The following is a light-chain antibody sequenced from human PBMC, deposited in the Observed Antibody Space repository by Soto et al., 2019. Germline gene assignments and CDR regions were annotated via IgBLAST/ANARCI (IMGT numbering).Light chain of an antibody. CDR1: SSDIGGYAY. CDR3: SSYTTSTTLGV. CDR2: DVS. V-gene: IGLV2-14*03. J-gene: IGLJ3*02. Sequence: QSALTQPASVSGSPGQSITISCTGTSSDIGGYAYVSWYQQLPGKAPKLIIFDVSNRPSGVSNRFSGSKSGNTASLTISGLQAEDEADYYCSSYTTSTTLGVFGGGTKLTVL.